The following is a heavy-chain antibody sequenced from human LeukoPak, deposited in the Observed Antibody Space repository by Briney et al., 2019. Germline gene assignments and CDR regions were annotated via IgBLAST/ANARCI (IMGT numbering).Heavy chain of an antibody. J-gene: IGHJ4*02. D-gene: IGHD3-22*01. Sequence: GGSLRLSCAASGFTFSNYGMHWVRQAPGRGLEWVSAIWYDGSNKYYADFVKGRLIISRDNSKNTLYLQMNSLRAEDTAVYYCAKDNSVVVIPYYFDYWGQGTLVTVSS. CDR3: AKDNSVVVIPYYFDY. CDR2: IWYDGSNK. CDR1: GFTFSNYG. V-gene: IGHV3-33*06.